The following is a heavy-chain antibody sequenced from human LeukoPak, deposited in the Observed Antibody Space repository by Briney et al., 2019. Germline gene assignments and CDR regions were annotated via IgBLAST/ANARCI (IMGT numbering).Heavy chain of an antibody. CDR3: ARDDDGNCSGGSCSQLFDP. CDR2: IIPIFGTA. J-gene: IGHJ5*02. V-gene: IGHV1-69*06. D-gene: IGHD2-15*01. CDR1: GGSFSSYA. Sequence: ASVKVSCKASGGSFSSYAISWVRQAPGQGLEWMGGIIPIFGTANYAQKFQGRVTITADKSTSTAYMELSSLRSDDTAVYYCARDDDGNCSGGSCSQLFDPWGQGTLVTVSS.